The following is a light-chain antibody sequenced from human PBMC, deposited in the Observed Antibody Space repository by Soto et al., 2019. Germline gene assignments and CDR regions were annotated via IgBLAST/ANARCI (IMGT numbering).Light chain of an antibody. CDR1: QSVSSSY. CDR2: GAS. J-gene: IGKJ1*01. Sequence: IVLTQSAGTLSLYPGERATLSCRASQSVSSSYLAWYQQKPGQAPRLLIYGASSRATGIPDRFSGSGSGTDSTLTISRLEPEDFAVYYCQQYGSSPWTFDQGTKVDIK. CDR3: QQYGSSPWT. V-gene: IGKV3-20*01.